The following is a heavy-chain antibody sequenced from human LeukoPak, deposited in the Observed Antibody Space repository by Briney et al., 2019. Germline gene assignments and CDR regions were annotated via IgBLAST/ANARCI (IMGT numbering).Heavy chain of an antibody. V-gene: IGHV4-34*01. D-gene: IGHD3-22*01. CDR3: ARGGVSSASGDWFDP. CDR2: INHSGST. J-gene: IGHJ5*02. Sequence: SETLSLTCAVYGGSFSGYYWSWIRQPPGKGLEWIGEINHSGSTNYNPSLKSRVTISVDTSKNQFSLKLSSVTAADTAVYYCARGGVSSASGDWFDPWGQGTLVSVPS. CDR1: GGSFSGYY.